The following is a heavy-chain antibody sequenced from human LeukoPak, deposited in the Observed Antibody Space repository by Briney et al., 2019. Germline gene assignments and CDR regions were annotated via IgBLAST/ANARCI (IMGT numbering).Heavy chain of an antibody. D-gene: IGHD1-26*01. J-gene: IGHJ4*02. V-gene: IGHV3-30*02. CDR3: AKDRTTSGSYFDY. CDR2: IRFGGSNT. Sequence: PGGSLRLSCAASGFTFSSYSMNWVRQAPGKGLEWVAFIRFGGSNTYYADSVKGRFTISRDNSKNTLYLQMNSLRVDDTAVYYCAKDRTTSGSYFDYWGQGTLVTVST. CDR1: GFTFSSYS.